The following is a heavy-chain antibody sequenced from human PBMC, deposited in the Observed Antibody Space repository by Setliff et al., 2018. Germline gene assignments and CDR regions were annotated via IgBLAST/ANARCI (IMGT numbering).Heavy chain of an antibody. CDR2: ISYSGIT. V-gene: IGHV4-59*08. CDR3: ARASSGWYSAYYYYMDV. J-gene: IGHJ6*03. Sequence: SETLSLTCNVSGASVSSHYWDWIRQPPGKGLEWIGFISYSGITTYNVSLKSRVSISVDTSKNQLSLTLSSVTAADTAVYYCARASSGWYSAYYYYMDVWGKGTTVTVSS. CDR1: GASVSSHY. D-gene: IGHD6-19*01.